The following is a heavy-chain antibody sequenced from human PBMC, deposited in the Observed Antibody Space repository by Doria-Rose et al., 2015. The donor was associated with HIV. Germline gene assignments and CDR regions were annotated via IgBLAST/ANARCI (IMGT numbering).Heavy chain of an antibody. J-gene: IGHJ4*02. D-gene: IGHD6-13*01. V-gene: IGHV2-26*01. Sequence: QVTLKESGPVLVKPTETLTLTCTVSGVSLSSPGMGVSWIRQPPGTALEWLAYILSDDERCYKTSLKSRLTISRGTSKSQVVLTMTDMDPVDTATYYCARIKSSRWYHKYYFDFWGQGTLVIVSA. CDR2: ILSDDER. CDR1: GVSLSSPGMG. CDR3: ARIKSSRWYHKYYFDF.